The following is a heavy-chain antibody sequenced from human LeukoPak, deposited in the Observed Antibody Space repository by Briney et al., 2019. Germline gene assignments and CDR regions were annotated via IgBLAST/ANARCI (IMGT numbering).Heavy chain of an antibody. V-gene: IGHV1-69*04. CDR1: GYTFTSYA. D-gene: IGHD2-15*01. J-gene: IGHJ5*02. CDR2: IIPILGIA. Sequence: GASVKVSCKASGYTFTSYAISWVRQAPGQGLEWMGRIIPILGIANYAQKFQGRVTITADKSTSTAYMELSSLRSEDTAVYYCARAVVVVVARSEGYWFDPWGQGTLVTVSS. CDR3: ARAVVVVVARSEGYWFDP.